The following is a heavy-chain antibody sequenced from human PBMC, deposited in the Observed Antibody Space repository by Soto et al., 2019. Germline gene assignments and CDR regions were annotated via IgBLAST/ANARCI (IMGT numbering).Heavy chain of an antibody. J-gene: IGHJ3*02. Sequence: QVQLVESGGGVVQPGRSLRLSCAASGFTFSSYGMHWVRQAPGKGLEWVAVISYDGSNKYYADSVKGRFNISRDNSKNTLYLQMNSVRAEDTAVYYCANSGPSDAFDIWGQGTMVTVSS. V-gene: IGHV3-30*18. CDR2: ISYDGSNK. CDR1: GFTFSSYG. D-gene: IGHD6-25*01. CDR3: ANSGPSDAFDI.